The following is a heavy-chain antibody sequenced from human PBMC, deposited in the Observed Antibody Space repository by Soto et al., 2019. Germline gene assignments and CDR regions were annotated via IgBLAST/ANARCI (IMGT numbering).Heavy chain of an antibody. J-gene: IGHJ5*02. V-gene: IGHV4-59*01. Sequence: QVQLQESGPGLVKPSETLSLTCTVSAASSSSFYWSWIRQPPGKGLEWIGYMNNIGRTNYNPSLKSRVTISLDTSKNQFSLNLTSVIAADTAVYYCARSFCRDAVRCNWFDPWGRGTLVTVSS. CDR1: AASSSSFY. CDR2: MNNIGRT. D-gene: IGHD2-8*01. CDR3: ARSFCRDAVRCNWFDP.